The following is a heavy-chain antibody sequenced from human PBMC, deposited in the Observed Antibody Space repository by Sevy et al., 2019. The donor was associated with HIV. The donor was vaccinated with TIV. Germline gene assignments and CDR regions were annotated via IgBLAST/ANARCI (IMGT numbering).Heavy chain of an antibody. Sequence: ASVKVSCKASGGTLSSYAISWVRQAPRQGLEWIGGIIPIFGTANYAQKFQGRVTITADESTSTAYMELSSLRSEDTAMYYCARAADYSSHYYYYYMDVWGKGTTVTVSS. D-gene: IGHD4-4*01. CDR2: IIPIFGTA. V-gene: IGHV1-69*13. CDR3: ARAADYSSHYYYYYMDV. CDR1: GGTLSSYA. J-gene: IGHJ6*03.